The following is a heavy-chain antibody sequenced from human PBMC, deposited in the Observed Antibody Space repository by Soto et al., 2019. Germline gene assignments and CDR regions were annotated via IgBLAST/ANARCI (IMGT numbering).Heavy chain of an antibody. CDR3: ATDFWWFGELSAYYYMDV. CDR1: GFTFSSYG. V-gene: IGHV3-30*03. CDR2: ISYDGSNK. J-gene: IGHJ6*03. Sequence: QVQLVESGGGVVQPGRSLRLSCAASGFTFSSYGMHWVRQAPGKGLEWVAVISYDGSNKYYADSVKGRFTISRDNPKNSVYLQMNSLRAEDTAVYYCATDFWWFGELSAYYYMDVWGKGTTVTVSS. D-gene: IGHD3-10*01.